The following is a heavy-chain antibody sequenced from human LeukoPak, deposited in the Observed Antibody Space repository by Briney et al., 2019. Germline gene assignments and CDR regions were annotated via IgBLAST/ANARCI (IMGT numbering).Heavy chain of an antibody. CDR3: ARRPITYYDFWSGYYNWFDP. Sequence: TGGSLRLSCAASGFTFRSYWKSWVRQAPGKGLEWVANIKQDGSEKYYVDSVKGRFTISRDNAKNSLYLQMNSLRAEDTAVYYCARRPITYYDFWSGYYNWFDPWGQGTLVTVSS. J-gene: IGHJ5*02. V-gene: IGHV3-7*01. CDR1: GFTFRSYW. CDR2: IKQDGSEK. D-gene: IGHD3-3*01.